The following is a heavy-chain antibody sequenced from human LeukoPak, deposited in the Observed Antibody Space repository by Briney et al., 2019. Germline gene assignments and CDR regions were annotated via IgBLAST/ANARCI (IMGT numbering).Heavy chain of an antibody. J-gene: IGHJ4*02. V-gene: IGHV4-38-2*01. CDR1: VNSIRMGYY. CDR2: IYHSGST. CDR3: ARGGLEYDILTGYYMSLVY. D-gene: IGHD3-9*01. Sequence: SETLSLTCAVSVNSIRMGYYWGWIRQPPGKGLEWIGIIYHSGSTYYNPSLKSRVTISVDTSKNQFSLKLSSVTAADTAVYYCARGGLEYDILTGYYMSLVYWGQGTLVTVSS.